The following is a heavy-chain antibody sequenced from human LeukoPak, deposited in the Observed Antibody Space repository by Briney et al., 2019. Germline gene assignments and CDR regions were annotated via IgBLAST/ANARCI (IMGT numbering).Heavy chain of an antibody. Sequence: GGSLRLSCAASGFTFSSYWMSWVRQAPGKGLEWVANINQAGSEKYYVDSVKGRFTISRDNAKNSLYLQMNSLRAEDTAVYYCARDRWNDVGHYFDYWGQGTLVTVSS. J-gene: IGHJ4*02. CDR1: GFTFSSYW. V-gene: IGHV3-7*01. CDR2: INQAGSEK. CDR3: ARDRWNDVGHYFDY. D-gene: IGHD1-1*01.